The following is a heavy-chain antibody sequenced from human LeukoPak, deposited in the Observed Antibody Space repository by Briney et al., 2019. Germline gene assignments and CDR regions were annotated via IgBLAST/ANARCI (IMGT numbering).Heavy chain of an antibody. V-gene: IGHV4-34*01. Sequence: PSETLSLTCAVYGGSFSGYYWSWIRQPPGKGLEWIGEINHSGTTNYNPSLKSRVTLSVDTSKNQFSLKLSSVTAADTAVYYCARGAYCSSTNCYGFDYWGQGTQVTASS. CDR3: ARGAYCSSTNCYGFDY. D-gene: IGHD2-2*01. CDR2: INHSGTT. CDR1: GGSFSGYY. J-gene: IGHJ4*02.